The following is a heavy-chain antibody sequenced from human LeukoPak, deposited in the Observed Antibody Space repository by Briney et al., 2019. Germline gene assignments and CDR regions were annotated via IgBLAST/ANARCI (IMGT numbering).Heavy chain of an antibody. CDR3: AKRSIGWPPHYFDY. V-gene: IGHV3-23*01. CDR2: ISGSGGSA. J-gene: IGHJ4*02. CDR1: GFTFSSYA. D-gene: IGHD6-19*01. Sequence: GGSLRLSCAAPGFTFSSYAMSWARQAPGKGLEWVSAISGSGGSAYYADSVKGRFTISRDNSKNTLYLQMNSLRAEDTAVYYCAKRSIGWPPHYFDYWGQGTLVTVSS.